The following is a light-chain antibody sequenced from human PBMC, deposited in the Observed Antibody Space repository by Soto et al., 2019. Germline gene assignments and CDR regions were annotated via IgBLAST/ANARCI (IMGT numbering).Light chain of an antibody. V-gene: IGLV2-14*01. J-gene: IGLJ3*02. CDR2: EVY. CDR1: TSDVGDNKY. Sequence: QSALSQPASVSGSPGQTITISCTGTTSDVGDNKYVSWYQQHPGTAPKLMIYEVYYRPSGVSDRFSGSRSDTAASLTISGLQADDEADYYCSSYTTNKTRVFGGGTKLTVL. CDR3: SSYTTNKTRV.